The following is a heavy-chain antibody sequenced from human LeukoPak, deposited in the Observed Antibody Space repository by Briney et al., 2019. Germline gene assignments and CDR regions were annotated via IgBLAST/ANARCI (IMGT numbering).Heavy chain of an antibody. Sequence: PSETLSLTCTVSGGSISSGGYYWSWIRQHPGKGLEWIGYIYYSGSTYYNPSLKSRVTISVDTSKNQFSLKLSSVTAADTAVYYCAVRSRWPANFDYWGQGTLVTVSS. CDR1: GGSISSGGYY. CDR3: AVRSRWPANFDY. V-gene: IGHV4-31*03. CDR2: IYYSGST. J-gene: IGHJ4*02. D-gene: IGHD5-24*01.